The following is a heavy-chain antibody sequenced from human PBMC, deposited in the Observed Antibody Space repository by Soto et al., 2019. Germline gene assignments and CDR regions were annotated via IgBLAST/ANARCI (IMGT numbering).Heavy chain of an antibody. V-gene: IGHV1-24*01. D-gene: IGHD1-7*01. CDR3: ASSRELPPVRPVYFDY. J-gene: IGHJ4*02. Sequence: ASVKVSCKVSGYTLTELSMHWVRQAPGKGLEWMGGFDPEDGETIYAQKFQGRVTMTEDTSTDTAYMELSSLRSADTAVYYCASSRELPPVRPVYFDYWGPGTQVTVSS. CDR2: FDPEDGET. CDR1: GYTLTELS.